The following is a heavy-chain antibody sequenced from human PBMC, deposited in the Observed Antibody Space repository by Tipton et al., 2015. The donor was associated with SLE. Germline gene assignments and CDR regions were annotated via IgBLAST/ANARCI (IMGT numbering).Heavy chain of an antibody. J-gene: IGHJ4*02. CDR2: IYQSGGT. Sequence: GLVKPSETLSLTCTVSGDSIISSYLSWIRQPPGKGLEWIGHIYQSGGTYYNPSLKGRVTISVDTSKNQFSLKLSSVTAADTAVYYCARNPEVTIFGVVIPFDYWGQGTLVTVSS. D-gene: IGHD3-3*01. V-gene: IGHV4-59*12. CDR1: GDSIISSY. CDR3: ARNPEVTIFGVVIPFDY.